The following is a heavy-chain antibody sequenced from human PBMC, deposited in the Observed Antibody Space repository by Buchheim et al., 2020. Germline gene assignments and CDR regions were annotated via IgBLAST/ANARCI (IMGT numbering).Heavy chain of an antibody. J-gene: IGHJ4*02. V-gene: IGHV3-30-3*01. CDR3: ARGLIVGATLRY. Sequence: QVQLVESGGGVVQPGKSLTLSCAASGFSFSAYAIHWVRQAPGRGLEWLAVISTDGNRKFYADSVEGRFTMSRDNSKNTVYLQMNSLRAEDTAVYYCARGLIVGATLRYWGQGTL. CDR1: GFSFSAYA. D-gene: IGHD1-26*01. CDR2: ISTDGNRK.